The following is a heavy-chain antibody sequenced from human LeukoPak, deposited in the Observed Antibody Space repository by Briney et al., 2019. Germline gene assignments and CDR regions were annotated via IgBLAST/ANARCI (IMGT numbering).Heavy chain of an antibody. CDR2: ISAYNGNT. CDR1: GYTFTSYG. D-gene: IGHD6-19*01. V-gene: IGHV1-18*01. J-gene: IGHJ4*02. CDR3: ARDPGYSSGWYLDY. Sequence: ASVKASCKASGYTFTSYGISWVRQAPGQGLEWMGWISAYNGNTNYAQKLQGRVTMTADTSTSTAYMELRSLRSDDTAVYYCARDPGYSSGWYLDYWGQGTLVTVSS.